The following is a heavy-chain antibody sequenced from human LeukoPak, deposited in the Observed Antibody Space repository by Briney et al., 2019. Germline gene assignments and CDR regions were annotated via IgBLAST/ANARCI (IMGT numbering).Heavy chain of an antibody. Sequence: GGSLRLSCAASGFTFPNYAMSWVRQAPGKGLEWVSAISGSGGSTYYADSVKGRFTISRDSSKNTLCLQMNSLRAEDTAVYYCAKVGITGYNWFDPWGRGTLVTVSS. CDR1: GFTFPNYA. J-gene: IGHJ5*02. CDR2: ISGSGGST. CDR3: AKVGITGYNWFDP. V-gene: IGHV3-23*01. D-gene: IGHD1-20*01.